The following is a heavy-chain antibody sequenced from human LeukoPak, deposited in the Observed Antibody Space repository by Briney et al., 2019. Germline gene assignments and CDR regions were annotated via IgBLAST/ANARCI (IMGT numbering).Heavy chain of an antibody. CDR1: GGSISSSSYY. J-gene: IGHJ4*02. CDR2: FFYSGST. D-gene: IGHD3-22*01. V-gene: IGHV4-39*07. Sequence: SETLSLTCTVSGGSISSSSYYWDWIRQPPGKGLEWIASFFYSGSTYYSPSLKSRVTISVDTSKNQFSLKVSSVTAADTAVYYCARLDYYDSSLVIDYWGQGTLVTVSS. CDR3: ARLDYYDSSLVIDY.